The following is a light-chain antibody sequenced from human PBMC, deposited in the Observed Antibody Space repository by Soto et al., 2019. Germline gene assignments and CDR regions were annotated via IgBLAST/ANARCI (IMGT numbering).Light chain of an antibody. CDR2: DVN. Sequence: QSALTQPASVSGSPGQSITLSCTGTSSDIGGYDYVSWYQRHPGKAPKLIIYDVNNRPSGVSNRFSGSKSGNTASLTISGLQAEDEADYYCTSYASGSSHVVFGGGTQRPSS. CDR1: SSDIGGYDY. CDR3: TSYASGSSHVV. J-gene: IGLJ7*01. V-gene: IGLV2-14*01.